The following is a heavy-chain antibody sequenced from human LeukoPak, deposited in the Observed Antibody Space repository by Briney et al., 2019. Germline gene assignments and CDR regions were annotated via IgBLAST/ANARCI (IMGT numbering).Heavy chain of an antibody. D-gene: IGHD6-19*01. J-gene: IGHJ4*02. V-gene: IGHV3-23*01. CDR3: ARGGRIAVAGSDY. Sequence: GGSLRLSCAASGFTFNNYTMSWVRQAPGKGLEWVSTISRSGGSTYYADSVKGRFTISRDNSKNMLYLQMDSLRAEDTAVYYCARGGRIAVAGSDYWGQGTLVTVSS. CDR2: ISRSGGST. CDR1: GFTFNNYT.